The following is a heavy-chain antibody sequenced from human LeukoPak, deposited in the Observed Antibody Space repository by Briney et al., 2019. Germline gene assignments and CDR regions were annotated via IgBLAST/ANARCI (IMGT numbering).Heavy chain of an antibody. CDR1: GFTFSSYG. D-gene: IGHD3/OR15-3a*01. CDR3: ARGELSGLVRVGYAFDI. J-gene: IGHJ3*02. V-gene: IGHV3-33*01. Sequence: PGGSLRLSCAASGFTFSSYGMHWVRQAPGKGLEWVAVIWYDGSNKYYADSVKGRFTISRDNSKNTLYLQMNSLRAEDTAVYYCARGELSGLVRVGYAFDIWGQGTMVTVSS. CDR2: IWYDGSNK.